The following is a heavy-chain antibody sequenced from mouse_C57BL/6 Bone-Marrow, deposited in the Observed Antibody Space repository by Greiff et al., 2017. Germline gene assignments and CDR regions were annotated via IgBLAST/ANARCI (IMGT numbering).Heavy chain of an antibody. CDR2: IYPGGGYT. V-gene: IGHV1-63*01. CDR1: GYTFTNYW. CDR3: ARSQLGGDYFDY. D-gene: IGHD4-1*02. J-gene: IGHJ2*01. Sequence: QVQLKESGAELVRPGTSVKMSCKASGYTFTNYWIGWAKQRPGHGLEWIGDIYPGGGYTNYNEKFKGKATLTADKSSSTAYMQFSSLTSEDSAIYYCARSQLGGDYFDYWGQGTTLTVSS.